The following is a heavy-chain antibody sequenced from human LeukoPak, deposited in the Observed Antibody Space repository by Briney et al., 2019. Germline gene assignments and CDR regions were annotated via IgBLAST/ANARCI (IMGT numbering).Heavy chain of an antibody. Sequence: SQTLSLTCAISGDSASTNSAACNSIRQSPSRGLEWLGRTYYRSKWYNGYAEYVKGRITIDPDTSKDQFSLQLNSVTPEDTAVYYCARGWGYGMDVWGHGTTVTVSS. CDR2: TYYRSKWYN. CDR3: ARGWGYGMDV. J-gene: IGHJ6*02. V-gene: IGHV6-1*01. CDR1: GDSASTNSAA. D-gene: IGHD1-26*01.